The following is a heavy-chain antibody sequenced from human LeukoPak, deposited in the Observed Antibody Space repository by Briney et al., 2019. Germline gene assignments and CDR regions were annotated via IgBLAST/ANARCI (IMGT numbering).Heavy chain of an antibody. CDR1: GYRFTNYR. D-gene: IGHD6-13*01. Sequence: GESLKISCKGFGYRFTNYRIAWVRQMPGEGLEWMGIIYPGDSDTRYSPSFQGQVTISADKSISTAYLQWSSLKASDTAMYYCARPAGSSSWYTAFDYWGQGTLVTVSS. CDR3: ARPAGSSSWYTAFDY. CDR2: IYPGDSDT. J-gene: IGHJ4*02. V-gene: IGHV5-51*01.